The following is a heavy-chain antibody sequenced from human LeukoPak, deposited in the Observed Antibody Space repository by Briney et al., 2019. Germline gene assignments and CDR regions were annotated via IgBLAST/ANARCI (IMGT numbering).Heavy chain of an antibody. Sequence: SETLSLTCAVSGYSISTGYYWGWVRQPPGKGLEWIGNTYHSGTSYYIPSLKSRVTISVDTSKNQFSLTLSSVTAADTALYYCARKYGSNAGYFDYWGQGALVTVSS. V-gene: IGHV4-38-2*01. CDR1: GYSISTGYY. J-gene: IGHJ4*02. CDR3: ARKYGSNAGYFDY. CDR2: TYHSGTS. D-gene: IGHD4-23*01.